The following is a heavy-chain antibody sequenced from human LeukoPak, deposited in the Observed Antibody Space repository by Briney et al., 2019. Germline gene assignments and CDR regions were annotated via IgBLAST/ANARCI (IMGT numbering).Heavy chain of an antibody. J-gene: IGHJ5*02. CDR3: ARGGQLPSYKGFWFDP. CDR1: GDSISSGGYS. V-gene: IGHV4-30-2*01. CDR2: IYHSGSP. D-gene: IGHD2-2*01. Sequence: SETLSLTCAVSGDSISSGGYSWSWIRQPPGKGLEWIAYIYHSGSPSYNPSLKSRVTISVDQSKNQFSLKLTSVTAADTAVYYCARGGQLPSYKGFWFDPWGQGTLVTVSS.